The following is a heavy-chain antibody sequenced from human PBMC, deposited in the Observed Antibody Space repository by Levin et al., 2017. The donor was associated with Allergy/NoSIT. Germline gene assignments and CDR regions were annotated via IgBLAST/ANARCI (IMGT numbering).Heavy chain of an antibody. D-gene: IGHD3-22*01. CDR1: GFTFSSYA. J-gene: IGHJ6*02. Sequence: GESLKISCAASGFTFSSYAMHWVRQAPGKGLEWVAVISYDGSNKYYADSVKGRFTISRDNSKNTLYLQMNSLRAEDTAVYYCARGAPYYYDSSSPGYGMDVWGQGTTVTVSS. V-gene: IGHV3-30-3*01. CDR2: ISYDGSNK. CDR3: ARGAPYYYDSSSPGYGMDV.